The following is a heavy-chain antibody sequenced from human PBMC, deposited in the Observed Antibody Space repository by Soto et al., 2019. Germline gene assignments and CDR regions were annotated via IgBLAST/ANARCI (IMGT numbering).Heavy chain of an antibody. D-gene: IGHD3-9*01. V-gene: IGHV3-30-3*01. Sequence: QVQLVESGGGVVQPGRSLRLSCAASGFTFSSYAMHWVRQAPGKGLEWVAVISYDGSNKYYADSVKGRFTISRDNSKNTLYLQMNSLRAEDTAVYYCAKGGGHYDILTGPWMDVWGQGTTVTVSS. CDR3: AKGGGHYDILTGPWMDV. J-gene: IGHJ6*02. CDR2: ISYDGSNK. CDR1: GFTFSSYA.